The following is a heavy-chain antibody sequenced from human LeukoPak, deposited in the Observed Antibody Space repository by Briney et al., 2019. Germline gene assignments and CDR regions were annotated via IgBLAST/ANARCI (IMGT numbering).Heavy chain of an antibody. CDR2: INPSGGST. Sequence: ASVKVSCKASGYTFTSYYMHWVRQAPGQGLEWMGIINPSGGSTSYAQRFQGRVTMTRDTSTSTVYMELSSLRSEDTAGYYCARGKIDILTGYFVPGSYYYYMDVWGKGTTVTISS. CDR1: GYTFTSYY. V-gene: IGHV1-46*01. D-gene: IGHD3-9*01. CDR3: ARGKIDILTGYFVPGSYYYYMDV. J-gene: IGHJ6*03.